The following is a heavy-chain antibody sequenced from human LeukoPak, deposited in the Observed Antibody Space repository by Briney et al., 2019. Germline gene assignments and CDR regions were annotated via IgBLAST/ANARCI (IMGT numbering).Heavy chain of an antibody. CDR1: GYTFTSYG. V-gene: IGHV1-18*01. Sequence: ASVKVSCKASGYTFTSYGISWVRQAPGQGLEWMGWISAYNGNTNYAQKLQGRVTMTTDTSTSTAYMELRSLRSDDTAVYYCARGYYDILTGYYLFDYWGQGTLVTVPS. CDR2: ISAYNGNT. CDR3: ARGYYDILTGYYLFDY. J-gene: IGHJ4*02. D-gene: IGHD3-9*01.